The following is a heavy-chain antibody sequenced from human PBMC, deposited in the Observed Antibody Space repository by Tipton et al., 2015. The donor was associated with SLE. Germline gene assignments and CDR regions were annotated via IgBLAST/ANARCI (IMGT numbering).Heavy chain of an antibody. V-gene: IGHV4-4*02. CDR1: GGPISTSNW. D-gene: IGHD2-2*01. CDR2: VYYTGNT. CDR3: ARVWGAGSRGVDY. J-gene: IGHJ4*02. Sequence: TLSLTCVVSGGPISTSNWWNWVRQPPGKGLEWVGTVYYTGNTFYNPSLKSRVTISVDTSKKQFSLRLNSVTPEDTAVYYCARVWGAGSRGVDYWGQGTLVTVSS.